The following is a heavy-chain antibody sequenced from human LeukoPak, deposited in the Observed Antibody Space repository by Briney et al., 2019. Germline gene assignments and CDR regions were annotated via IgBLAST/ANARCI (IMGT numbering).Heavy chain of an antibody. D-gene: IGHD1-26*01. CDR3: AIDPTYSGSYSYYFDY. CDR2: ISSSSSYI. V-gene: IGHV3-21*01. J-gene: IGHJ4*02. Sequence: PGGSLRLSCAASGFTFSSYSMNWVRQAPGKGLEWVSSISSSSSYIYYADSVKGRFTISRDNAKNSLYLQMNSLRAEDTAVYYCAIDPTYSGSYSYYFDYWGQGTLVTVSS. CDR1: GFTFSSYS.